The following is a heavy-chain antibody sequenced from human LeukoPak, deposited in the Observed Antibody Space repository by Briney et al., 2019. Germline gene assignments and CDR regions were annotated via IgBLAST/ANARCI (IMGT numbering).Heavy chain of an antibody. CDR2: INPSGGST. CDR1: GYTFTGYY. Sequence: ASVKVSCKASGYTFTGYYTHWVRQAPGQGLEWMGWINPSGGSTSYAQKFQGRVTMTRDKSKNQFSLKLSSVTAADTAVYYCATDYGDYGEVALLGIWGQGTMVTVSS. J-gene: IGHJ3*02. CDR3: ATDYGDYGEVALLGI. V-gene: IGHV1-46*01. D-gene: IGHD4-17*01.